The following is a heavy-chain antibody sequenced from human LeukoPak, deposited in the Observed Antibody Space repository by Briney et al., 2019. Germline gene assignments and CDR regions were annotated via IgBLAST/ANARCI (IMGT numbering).Heavy chain of an antibody. Sequence: GGSLRLSCAASGFTFSTYAMNWVRQAPGKGLEWVGRIKSKTDGGTTDYAAPVKGRFTISRDDSKNTLYLQMNSLKTEDTAVYYCAKTMKPYSSAFDYWGQGTLVTVSS. CDR2: IKSKTDGGTT. CDR1: GFTFSTYA. D-gene: IGHD6-25*01. J-gene: IGHJ4*02. CDR3: AKTMKPYSSAFDY. V-gene: IGHV3-15*01.